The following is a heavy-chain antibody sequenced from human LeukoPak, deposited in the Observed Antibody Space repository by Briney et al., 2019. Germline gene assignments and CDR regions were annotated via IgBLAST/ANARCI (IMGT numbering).Heavy chain of an antibody. CDR2: IYTSGST. Sequence: SETLSLTCTVSGGSISSYYRSWIRQPAGKGLEWIGRIYTSGSTNYNPSLKSRVTMSVDTSKNQFSLKLSSVTAADTAVYYCAREHSSGYFDAFDIWGQGTMVTVSS. CDR3: AREHSSGYFDAFDI. D-gene: IGHD3-22*01. V-gene: IGHV4-4*07. CDR1: GGSISSYY. J-gene: IGHJ3*02.